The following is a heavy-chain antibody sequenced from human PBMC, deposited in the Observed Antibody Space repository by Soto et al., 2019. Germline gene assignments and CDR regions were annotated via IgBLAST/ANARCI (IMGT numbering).Heavy chain of an antibody. CDR1: GGSISSSNW. CDR2: IYHSGST. V-gene: IGHV4-4*02. D-gene: IGHD6-19*01. Sequence: SEMLPLTCAVSGGSISSSNWWSWVRQPPGKGLEWIGEIYHSGSTNYNPSLKSRVTISVDKSKNQFSLKLSSVTAADTAVYYCARVAVAGTRVDYWGQGTTDTVSS. J-gene: IGHJ6*02. CDR3: ARVAVAGTRVDY.